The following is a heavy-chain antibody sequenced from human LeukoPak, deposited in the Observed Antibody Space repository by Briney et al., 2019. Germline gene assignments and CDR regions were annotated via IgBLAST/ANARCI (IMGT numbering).Heavy chain of an antibody. CDR2: INPNSGGT. CDR1: GYTFTGYY. D-gene: IGHD3-3*01. Sequence: GASVKVSCKASGYTFTGYYMHRVRQAPGQGLEWMGRINPNSGGTNYAQKFQGRVTMTRDTSISTAYMELSRLRSDDTAVYYCARGYFYDFFYFDYWGQGTLVTVSS. J-gene: IGHJ4*02. CDR3: ARGYFYDFFYFDY. V-gene: IGHV1-2*06.